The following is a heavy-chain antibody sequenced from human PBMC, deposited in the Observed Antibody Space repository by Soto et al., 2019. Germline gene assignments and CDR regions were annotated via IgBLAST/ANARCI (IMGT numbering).Heavy chain of an antibody. CDR2: IYYSGST. D-gene: IGHD2-15*01. J-gene: IGHJ6*03. CDR3: ARRNQPCSGGSCYQTTAPYYYYMDV. V-gene: IGHV4-59*08. Sequence: SETLSLTCTVSGGSISSYYWSWIRQPPGKGLEWIGYIYYSGSTNYNPSLKSRVTISVDTSKNQFSLKLSSVTAADTAVYYCARRNQPCSGGSCYQTTAPYYYYMDVWGKGTTVTVSS. CDR1: GGSISSYY.